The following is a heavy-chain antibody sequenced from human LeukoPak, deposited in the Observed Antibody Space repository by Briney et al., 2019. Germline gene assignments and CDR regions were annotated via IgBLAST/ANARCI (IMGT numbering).Heavy chain of an antibody. V-gene: IGHV3-53*01. CDR1: GFTVSSDY. J-gene: IGHJ4*02. Sequence: GGSLRLSCAASGFTVSSDYMTWVRQAPGEGLEWLSVIYSDGSTYYADSVKGRFTILRDNSKNTLYLQMNSLRAEDTAVYFCARLPIVVITSGGYWGQGTLVTVSS. CDR2: IYSDGST. D-gene: IGHD3-22*01. CDR3: ARLPIVVITSGGY.